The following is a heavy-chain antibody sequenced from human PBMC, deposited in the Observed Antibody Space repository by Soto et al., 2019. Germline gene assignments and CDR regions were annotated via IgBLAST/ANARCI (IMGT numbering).Heavy chain of an antibody. J-gene: IGHJ6*02. CDR1: GYTFTTYD. CDR3: ARTYCSGGSGYPDV. Sequence: QVQLVQSGAEVKKPGASVKVSCKASGYTFTTYDMHWVRQAPEQRLEWMGWINAGNGNTKYSQKFQGRVTITRDTSASTAYMELSSLRSEDTAVFYCARTYCSGGSGYPDVWGQGTTVTVSS. CDR2: INAGNGNT. V-gene: IGHV1-3*01. D-gene: IGHD2-15*01.